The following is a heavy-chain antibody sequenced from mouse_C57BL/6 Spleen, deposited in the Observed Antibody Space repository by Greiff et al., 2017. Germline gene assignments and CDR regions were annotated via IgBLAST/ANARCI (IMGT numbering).Heavy chain of an antibody. CDR3: VGQKLSEYYDV. V-gene: IGHV10-1*01. D-gene: IGHD1-1*02. Sequence: EVKLMESGGGLVQPKGSLKLSCAASGFSFNTYAMNWVRQAPGKGLEWVARIRSKSNNYATYYDDSVKDRITISRDDSESMLYLQMNNLKTEDTAMYYCVGQKLSEYYDVWGTGATVTVAS. CDR1: GFSFNTYA. CDR2: IRSKSNNYAT. J-gene: IGHJ1*03.